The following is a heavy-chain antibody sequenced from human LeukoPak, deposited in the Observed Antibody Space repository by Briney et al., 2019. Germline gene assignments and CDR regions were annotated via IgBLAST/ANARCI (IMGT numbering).Heavy chain of an antibody. CDR3: ARAPYSGSSKNFDY. D-gene: IGHD1-26*01. V-gene: IGHV4-39*07. Sequence: NPSETLSLTCTVSGGPFRNSDYYWGWIRQPPGKGLEWIGTMYYNGATQYNPSLKSRVTMSLDTSKNQFSLKLSSVTAADTAVYYCARAPYSGSSKNFDYWGQGTLVTVSS. CDR2: MYYNGAT. CDR1: GGPFRNSDYY. J-gene: IGHJ4*02.